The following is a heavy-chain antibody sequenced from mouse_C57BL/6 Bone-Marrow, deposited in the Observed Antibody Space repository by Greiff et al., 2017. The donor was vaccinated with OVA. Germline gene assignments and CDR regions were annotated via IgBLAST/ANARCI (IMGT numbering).Heavy chain of an antibody. CDR3: GDFDV. CDR1: GYSITSGYY. V-gene: IGHV3-6*01. Sequence: EVKLQESGPGLVKPSQSLSLTCSVTGYSITSGYYWNWIRQFPGNKLEWMGYISYDGSNNYNPSLKNRISITRDTSKNQFFLKLNSLTTEDTATYYCGDFDVWGTGTTVTVSS. J-gene: IGHJ1*03. CDR2: ISYDGSN.